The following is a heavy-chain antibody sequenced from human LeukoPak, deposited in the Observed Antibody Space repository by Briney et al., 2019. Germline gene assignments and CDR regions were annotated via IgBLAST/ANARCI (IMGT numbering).Heavy chain of an antibody. CDR1: GFTFSYYW. J-gene: IGHJ4*02. CDR2: IKVDGIEK. CDR3: ARDNAGSGWVY. V-gene: IGHV3-7*05. Sequence: GGSLRLSCVASGFTFSYYWMSWVRQAPGKGPEWVANIKVDGIEKHYVDSVKGRFTISRDNAKNSLYLQMNSLRAEDTAVYYCARDNAGSGWVYWGQGTLVTGSS. D-gene: IGHD6-19*01.